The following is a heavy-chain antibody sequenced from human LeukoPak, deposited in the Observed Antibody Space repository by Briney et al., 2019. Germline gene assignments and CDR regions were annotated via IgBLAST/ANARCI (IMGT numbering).Heavy chain of an antibody. Sequence: GGSLRPSCAASGFTFSTYSMNWVRQAPGKGLEWVSSISSSSSYIYYADSVKGRFTISRDNAKNSLYLQVNSLRAEDTSVYYCARVRPDDCTTSTCSLDYWGQGTLVTVSS. CDR3: ARVRPDDCTTSTCSLDY. J-gene: IGHJ4*02. CDR1: GFTFSTYS. CDR2: ISSSSSYI. V-gene: IGHV3-21*01. D-gene: IGHD2-8*01.